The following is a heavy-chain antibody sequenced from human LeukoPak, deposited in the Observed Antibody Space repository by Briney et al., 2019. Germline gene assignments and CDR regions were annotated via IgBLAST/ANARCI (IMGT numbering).Heavy chain of an antibody. CDR2: IKSKTDGGTT. Sequence: GGSLRLSCAASGFTFSNAWMSWVRQAPGKGLEWVGRIKSKTDGGTTDYAAPVKGRFTISRDDSKNTLYLQMNSLKTEDTAVYYCTTDAWGPAAYYYYYYMDVWGKGTTVTVSS. D-gene: IGHD2-2*01. CDR1: GFTFSNAW. J-gene: IGHJ6*03. V-gene: IGHV3-15*01. CDR3: TTDAWGPAAYYYYYYMDV.